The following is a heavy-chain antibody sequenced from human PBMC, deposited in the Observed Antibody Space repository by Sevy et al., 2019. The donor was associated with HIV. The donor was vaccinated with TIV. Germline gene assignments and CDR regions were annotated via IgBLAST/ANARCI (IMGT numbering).Heavy chain of an antibody. CDR3: AKGGSGGIDHYGMDV. CDR1: GFRFNNFG. CDR2: IRYDGINK. Sequence: GGSLRLSCAASGFRFNNFGMSWVRQAPGKGLEGVAFIRYDGINKYYVDSVKGRSTISRDNSKDTLYLEMKSLRLEDTAIYYCAKGGSGGIDHYGMDVWGQGTTVTVSS. V-gene: IGHV3-30*02. J-gene: IGHJ6*02. D-gene: IGHD6-25*01.